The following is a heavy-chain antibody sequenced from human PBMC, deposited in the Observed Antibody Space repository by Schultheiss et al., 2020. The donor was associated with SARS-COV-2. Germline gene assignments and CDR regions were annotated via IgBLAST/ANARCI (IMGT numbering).Heavy chain of an antibody. CDR2: IRSIAYGATT. D-gene: IGHD6-19*01. CDR1: GFTFSSYA. V-gene: IGHV3-49*04. CDR3: TREKVAVAGRTYYYYGMDV. J-gene: IGHJ6*02. Sequence: GESLKISCAASGFTFSSYAMSWVRQAPGKGLEWVGFIRSIAYGATTEYAASVKGRFTISRDDSKSIAYLQMNSLKTEDTAVYYCTREKVAVAGRTYYYYGMDVWGQGTTVTVSS.